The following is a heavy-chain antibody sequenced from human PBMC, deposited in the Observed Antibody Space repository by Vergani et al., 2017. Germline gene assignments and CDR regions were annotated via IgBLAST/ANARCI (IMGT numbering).Heavy chain of an antibody. D-gene: IGHD3-10*01. CDR1: GFTFSSYA. J-gene: IGHJ6*02. CDR3: AKVLFVWFGETRSGMDV. CDR2: ISGSGGNT. Sequence: EVQLLESGGGLVQPGGSLRLSCAASGFTFSSYAMSWVRQVPGKGLEWVSGISGSGGNTYYANSVKGRFTISRDNSKNTLYLQMNSLRAEDTAVYYCAKVLFVWFGETRSGMDVWGQGTTVTVSS. V-gene: IGHV3-23*01.